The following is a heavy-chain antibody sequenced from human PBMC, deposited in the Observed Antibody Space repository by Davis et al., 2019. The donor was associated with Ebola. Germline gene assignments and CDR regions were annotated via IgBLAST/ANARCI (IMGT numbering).Heavy chain of an antibody. Sequence: GGSLRLSCVASGFPFSSYGMHWVRQAPGKGLEWVAVISYDGSNTYSADSVKGRFTISRDNSKKTLYLQMNGLTAEDTAVYYCAGGSIHYYGMDVWGQGTTVTVSS. D-gene: IGHD3-10*01. CDR1: GFPFSSYG. CDR2: ISYDGSNT. J-gene: IGHJ6*02. CDR3: AGGSIHYYGMDV. V-gene: IGHV3-30*03.